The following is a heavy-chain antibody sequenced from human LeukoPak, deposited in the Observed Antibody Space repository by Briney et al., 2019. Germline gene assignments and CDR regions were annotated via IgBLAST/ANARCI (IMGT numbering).Heavy chain of an antibody. D-gene: IGHD6-6*01. V-gene: IGHV3-48*03. CDR3: AREVAARPFDY. CDR1: GFTFSSYE. J-gene: IGHJ4*02. Sequence: GGSLTLSCAASGFTFSSYEMNWVRQAPGKGLEWVSYISSSGSTIYYADSVKGRFTISRDNAKNSLYLQMNSLRAEDTAVYYCAREVAARPFDYWGQGTLVTVSS. CDR2: ISSSGSTI.